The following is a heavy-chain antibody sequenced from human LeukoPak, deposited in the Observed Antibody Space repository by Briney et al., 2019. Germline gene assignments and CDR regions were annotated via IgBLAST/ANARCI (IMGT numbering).Heavy chain of an antibody. Sequence: PGGSLRLSCAASGFTFSSYSMNWVRQAPGKGLEWVAFIRYDGSNKYYADSAKGRFTISRDNSKNTLYLQMNSLRAEDTAVYYCAKDLTYYYGSGKSSWGQGTLVTVSS. V-gene: IGHV3-30*02. D-gene: IGHD3-10*01. CDR1: GFTFSSYS. CDR3: AKDLTYYYGSGKSS. J-gene: IGHJ4*02. CDR2: IRYDGSNK.